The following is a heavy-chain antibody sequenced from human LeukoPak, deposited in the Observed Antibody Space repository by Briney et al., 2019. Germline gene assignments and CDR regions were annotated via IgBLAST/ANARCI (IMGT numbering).Heavy chain of an antibody. CDR3: ARPRITIFGPQPPDY. CDR2: IYYSGST. V-gene: IGHV4-34*01. D-gene: IGHD3-3*01. CDR1: GGSFSGYY. J-gene: IGHJ4*02. Sequence: SETLSLTCAVYGGSFSGYYWSWIRQPPGKGLEWIGSIYYSGSTYCNPSLKSRVTISVDTSKNQFSLKLSSVTAADTAVYYCARPRITIFGPQPPDYWGQGTLVTVSS.